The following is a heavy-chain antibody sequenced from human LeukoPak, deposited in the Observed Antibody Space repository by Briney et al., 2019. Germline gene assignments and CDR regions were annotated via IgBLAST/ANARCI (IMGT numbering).Heavy chain of an antibody. J-gene: IGHJ5*02. CDR1: GGTFSSYT. Sequence: AASVKVSCKASGGTFSSYTISWVRQAPGQGLEWMGRIIPILGIAKYAQKFQGRVTITADKSTSTAYMELSSLRSEDTAVYYCAREASGDDFWSGPYNWFDPWGQGTLVTVSS. D-gene: IGHD3-3*01. CDR3: AREASGDDFWSGPYNWFDP. V-gene: IGHV1-69*04. CDR2: IIPILGIA.